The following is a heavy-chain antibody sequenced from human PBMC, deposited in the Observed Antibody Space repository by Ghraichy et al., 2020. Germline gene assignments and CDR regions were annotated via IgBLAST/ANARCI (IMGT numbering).Heavy chain of an antibody. D-gene: IGHD1-14*01. V-gene: IGHV6-1*01. J-gene: IGHJ4*02. Sequence: SQTLSLTCAISGDSVSNNNVAWNWIRQSPARGLEWLGRTYYTSKWYSEYAVSVKSRITINPDTPKNRVSLHLNSVTPEDMAVYYCARERDNTLGYWGQGTLVTVSS. CDR3: ARERDNTLGY. CDR2: TYYTSKWYS. CDR1: GDSVSNNNVA.